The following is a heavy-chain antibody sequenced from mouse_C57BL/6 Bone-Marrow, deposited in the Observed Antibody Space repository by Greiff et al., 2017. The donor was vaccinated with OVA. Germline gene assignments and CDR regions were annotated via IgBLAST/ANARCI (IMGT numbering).Heavy chain of an antibody. CDR2: IYPRSGNT. V-gene: IGHV1-81*01. CDR1: GYTFTSYG. Sequence: VQRVESGAELARPGASVKLSCKASGYTFTSYGISWVKQRTGQGLEWIGEIYPRSGNTYYNEKFKGKATLTADKSYSTAYMELRSLTSEDSAVYFCARSPYYYGSSCVHYWGQGTTLTVSS. CDR3: ARSPYYYGSSCVHY. J-gene: IGHJ2*01. D-gene: IGHD1-1*01.